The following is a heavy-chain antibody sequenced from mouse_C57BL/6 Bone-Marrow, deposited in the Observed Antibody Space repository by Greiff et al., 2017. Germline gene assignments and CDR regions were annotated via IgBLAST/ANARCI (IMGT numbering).Heavy chain of an antibody. J-gene: IGHJ2*01. D-gene: IGHD2-1*01. Sequence: VQLQQSGAELVRPGTSVKVSCKASGYAFTNYLIEWVKQRPGQGLEWIGVINPGSGGTNYNEKFKGKATLTADKSSSTAYMQLSSLTSEDSAVYFCARNYYGNYRVYFDYWGQGTTRTVSS. V-gene: IGHV1-54*01. CDR2: INPGSGGT. CDR3: ARNYYGNYRVYFDY. CDR1: GYAFTNYL.